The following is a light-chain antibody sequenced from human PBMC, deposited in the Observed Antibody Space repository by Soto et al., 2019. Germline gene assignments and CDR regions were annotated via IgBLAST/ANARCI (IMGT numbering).Light chain of an antibody. V-gene: IGLV1-47*01. CDR2: KNN. Sequence: QSVLTQPPSASGTPGQRVTISCSGGSYNVGKNLVYWYQQRPGTAPKLIIFKNNQRPSWGPDRCSGSTSGCSASLAISGLLSADEAAYFCAAWDDSLSAWVFGGGTKLTVL. J-gene: IGLJ3*02. CDR1: SYNVGKNL. CDR3: AAWDDSLSAWV.